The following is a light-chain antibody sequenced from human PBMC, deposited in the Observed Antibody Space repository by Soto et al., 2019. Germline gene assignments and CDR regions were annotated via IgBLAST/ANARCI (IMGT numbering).Light chain of an antibody. CDR3: SSYTTSTSFIL. J-gene: IGLJ2*01. V-gene: IGLV2-14*01. CDR2: EVS. Sequence: QSALTQPASVSGSPGQSITISCTGTSSDIGNYDFVSWYQQVPGTAPKAMIYEVSSRPSGVSNRFSGSTSGNTASLTISGLHAEDEAYYYCSSYTTSTSFILFGGGTKLTVL. CDR1: SSDIGNYDF.